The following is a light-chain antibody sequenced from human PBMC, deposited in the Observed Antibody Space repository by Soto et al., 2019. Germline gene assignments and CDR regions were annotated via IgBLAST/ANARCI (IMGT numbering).Light chain of an antibody. CDR1: NIGSKS. Sequence: SYELTQPPSVSVAPGKTARITCGGNNIGSKSVHWYQQKPGQAPVLVIYYDSDRPSGIPERFSGSNSGNTATLTISRVEAGDEADYYCQVWDSSSDHSGVVFGGGTKPPS. CDR2: YDS. J-gene: IGLJ2*01. CDR3: QVWDSSSDHSGVV. V-gene: IGLV3-21*04.